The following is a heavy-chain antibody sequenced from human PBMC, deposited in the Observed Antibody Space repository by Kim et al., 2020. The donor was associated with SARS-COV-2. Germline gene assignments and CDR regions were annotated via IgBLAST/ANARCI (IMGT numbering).Heavy chain of an antibody. CDR2: IYHSGST. CDR3: ARVRAGTAVAGPHGVSPLDY. J-gene: IGHJ4*02. CDR1: GGSISSSNW. D-gene: IGHD6-19*01. V-gene: IGHV4-4*02. Sequence: SETLSLTCAVSGGSISSSNWWSWVRQPPGKGLEWIGEIYHSGSTNYNPSLKSRVTISVDKSKNQFSLKLSSVTAADTAVYYCARVRAGTAVAGPHGVSPLDYWGQGTLVTVSS.